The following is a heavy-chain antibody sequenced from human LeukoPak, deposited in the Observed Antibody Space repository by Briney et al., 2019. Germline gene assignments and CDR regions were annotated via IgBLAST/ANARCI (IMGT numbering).Heavy chain of an antibody. D-gene: IGHD1-14*01. CDR1: GGSISSYY. V-gene: IGHV4-59*01. CDR3: ARDRYPIDY. CDR2: IYYSGST. J-gene: IGHJ4*02. Sequence: PSETLSLTCTVSGGSISSYYWSWIRQPPGKGLEWIGYIYYSGSTNYNPSLKSRVTISVDTSKNQFSLKLRSVTAADTAVYYCARDRYPIDYWGQGTLVTVSS.